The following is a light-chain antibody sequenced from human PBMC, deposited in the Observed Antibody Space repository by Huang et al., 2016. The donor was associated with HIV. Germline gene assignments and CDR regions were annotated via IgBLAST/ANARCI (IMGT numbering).Light chain of an antibody. CDR2: GAS. Sequence: IVMTQSPATLSVSPGERAHLSCRASQRVNSNLAWYQQQPGQAPRLLIYGASTRATGIPATFSGSGSGTEFTLTISSLQSEDFAVYYCQQYNNWPPLTFGGGTKVEIK. CDR1: QRVNSN. V-gene: IGKV3-15*01. J-gene: IGKJ4*01. CDR3: QQYNNWPPLT.